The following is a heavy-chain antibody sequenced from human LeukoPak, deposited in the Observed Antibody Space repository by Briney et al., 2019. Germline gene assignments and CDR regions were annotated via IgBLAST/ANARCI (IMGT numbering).Heavy chain of an antibody. D-gene: IGHD3-10*01. V-gene: IGHV4-59*01. CDR2: IYYSGST. CDR3: ARDGPYYGHNWFDP. Sequence: PSETLSLTCTVSGGSISSYCWSWIRQPPGKGLEWIGYIYYSGSTNYNPSLKSRVTISVDTSKNQFSLKLSSVTAADTAVYYCARDGPYYGHNWFDPWGQGTLVTVSS. J-gene: IGHJ5*02. CDR1: GGSISSYC.